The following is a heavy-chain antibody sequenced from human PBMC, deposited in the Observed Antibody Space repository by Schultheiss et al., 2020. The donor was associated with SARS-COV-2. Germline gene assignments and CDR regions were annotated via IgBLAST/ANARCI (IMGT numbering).Heavy chain of an antibody. CDR1: GGTFSSYA. V-gene: IGHV1-2*04. D-gene: IGHD1-26*01. J-gene: IGHJ4*02. Sequence: ASVKVSCKASGGTFSSYAISWVRQAPGQGLEWMGWINPNSGGTNYAQKFQGWVTMTRDTSISTAYMELSRLRSDDTAVYYCARGDSGSYLNFDYWGQGTLVTVSS. CDR2: INPNSGGT. CDR3: ARGDSGSYLNFDY.